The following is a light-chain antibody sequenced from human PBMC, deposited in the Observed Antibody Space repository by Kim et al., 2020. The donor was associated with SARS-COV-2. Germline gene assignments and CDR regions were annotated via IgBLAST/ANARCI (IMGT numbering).Light chain of an antibody. CDR3: CSYAGSYTLWV. V-gene: IGLV2-23*02. CDR2: EVN. J-gene: IGLJ2*01. CDR1: SSDVGTYNL. Sequence: QSALTQPASVSGSPGQSITISCDGTSSDVGTYNLVSWYKQHPGKAPQLMIYEVNKRPSGISNRFSGSKSGNTASLTISGLQAEDEADYYCCSYAGSYTLWVFGGGTQLTVL.